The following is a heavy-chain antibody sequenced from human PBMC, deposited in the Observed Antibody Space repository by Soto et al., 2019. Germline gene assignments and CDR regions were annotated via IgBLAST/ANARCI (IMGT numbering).Heavy chain of an antibody. J-gene: IGHJ6*02. CDR3: ARDRCYDGTCYSASDV. Sequence: GGSLRLSCAASGFRFSTYNMDWVRQAPGKGPEWIAHISTTSFTIYYADSVKGRFTISRDNDRNSLYLEMNSLRDEDTAVYYCARDRCYDGTCYSASDVWGQGTTVTVSS. CDR2: ISTTSFTI. CDR1: GFRFSTYN. D-gene: IGHD2-15*01. V-gene: IGHV3-48*02.